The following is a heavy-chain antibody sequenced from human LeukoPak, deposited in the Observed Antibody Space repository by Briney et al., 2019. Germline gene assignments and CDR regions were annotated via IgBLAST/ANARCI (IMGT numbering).Heavy chain of an antibody. CDR3: ARADGYYYGMDV. CDR1: GGSISSYY. Sequence: SETLSLTCTVSGGSISSYYWSWIRQPPGKGLEWIGYIYYSGSTYYNPSLKSRVTISVDTSKNQLSLKLSSVTAADTAVYYCARADGYYYGMDVWGQGTTVTVSS. V-gene: IGHV4-59*01. CDR2: IYYSGST. J-gene: IGHJ6*02. D-gene: IGHD5-24*01.